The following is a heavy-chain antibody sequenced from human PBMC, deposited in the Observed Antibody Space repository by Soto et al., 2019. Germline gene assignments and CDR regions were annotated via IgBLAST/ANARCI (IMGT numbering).Heavy chain of an antibody. J-gene: IGHJ3*02. CDR2: ISAYNGNT. CDR1: GYTFTSYG. D-gene: IGHD3-22*01. CDR3: ASHYYDSSGYVPSKERDAFDI. V-gene: IGHV1-18*01. Sequence: QVQLVQSGAELKKPGASVKVSCKASGYTFTSYGISWVRQAPGQWLEWMGWISAYNGNTNYAQKLQGRVTMTTDTSTSTAYMELRSLRSDDTAVYYCASHYYDSSGYVPSKERDAFDIWGQGTMVTVSS.